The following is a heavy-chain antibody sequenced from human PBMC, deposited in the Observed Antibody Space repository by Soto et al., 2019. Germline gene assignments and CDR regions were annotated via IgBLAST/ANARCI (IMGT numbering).Heavy chain of an antibody. J-gene: IGHJ4*02. CDR3: ANYLTAVGATSPFDY. V-gene: IGHV3-23*01. CDR2: ISGSGGST. D-gene: IGHD1-26*01. CDR1: GFTFSSYA. Sequence: GGSLRLSCAASGFTFSSYAMSWVRQAPGKGLEWVSVISGSGGSTYYADSVKGRFTISRDNSKNTPYLQMNSLRAEDTAVYYCANYLTAVGATSPFDYWGQGTLVTVS.